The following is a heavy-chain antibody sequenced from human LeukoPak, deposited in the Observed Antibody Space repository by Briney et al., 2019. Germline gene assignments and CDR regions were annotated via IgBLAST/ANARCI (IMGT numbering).Heavy chain of an antibody. V-gene: IGHV4-34*01. CDR3: ASSSAWSGHDY. CDR2: INHSGST. D-gene: IGHD3-3*01. CDR1: GGSFSGYY. Sequence: PSETLSLTCAVYGGSFSGYYWSWIRQPPGKGLEWIGEINHSGSTNYNPSLKSRVTISVDTSKNQFSLKLSSVTAADTAVYYCASSSAWSGHDYWGQGTLVTVSS. J-gene: IGHJ4*02.